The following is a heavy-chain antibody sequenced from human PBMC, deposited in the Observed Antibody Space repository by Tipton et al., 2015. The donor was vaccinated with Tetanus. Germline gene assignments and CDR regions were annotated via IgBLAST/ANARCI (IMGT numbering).Heavy chain of an antibody. D-gene: IGHD3-16*02. J-gene: IGHJ4*02. V-gene: IGHV3-53*01. CDR3: ARDYPDFDY. Sequence: SLRLSCVAPGFSVSRKYMTWVRQAPGKGLEWVSLTYGDGSTYYADSVKGRYTISRDNSKNTLYLQMSNLRAEDTAVYYCARDYPDFDYWGQGTLVTVSS. CDR2: TYGDGST. CDR1: GFSVSRKY.